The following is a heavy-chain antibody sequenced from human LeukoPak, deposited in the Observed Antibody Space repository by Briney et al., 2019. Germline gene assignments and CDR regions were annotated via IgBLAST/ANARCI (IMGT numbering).Heavy chain of an antibody. V-gene: IGHV3-74*01. CDR2: IKNDGST. Sequence: GGSLRLSCAASGFTFSGYYMHWVRQAPGKGLVWVSCIKNDGSTTYADSVKGRFTISRDNSKNTMYLQMNSLRAEDTAVYYCAKSPLSGLWFGDYWGQGTLVTVSS. D-gene: IGHD3-10*01. J-gene: IGHJ4*02. CDR1: GFTFSGYY. CDR3: AKSPLSGLWFGDY.